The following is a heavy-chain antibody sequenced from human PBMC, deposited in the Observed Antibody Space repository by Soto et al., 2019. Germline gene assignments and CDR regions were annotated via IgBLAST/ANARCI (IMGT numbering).Heavy chain of an antibody. CDR1: GGTFSSYA. J-gene: IGHJ5*02. V-gene: IGHV1-69*13. D-gene: IGHD3-22*01. CDR3: ARTDSSGYYEWWFDP. CDR2: IIPIFGTA. Sequence: SVKVSCKASGGTFSSYAISWVRQAPGQGLEWMGGIIPIFGTANYAQKFQGRVTITADESTSTAYMELSSLRSEDTAVYYCARTDSSGYYEWWFDPWGQGTLVTVSS.